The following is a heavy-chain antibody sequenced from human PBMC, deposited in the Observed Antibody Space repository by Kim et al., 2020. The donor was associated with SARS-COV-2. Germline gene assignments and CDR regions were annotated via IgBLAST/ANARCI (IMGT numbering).Heavy chain of an antibody. V-gene: IGHV3-30-3*01. D-gene: IGHD3-3*01. CDR1: GFTFSSYA. CDR2: ISYDGSNK. CDR3: ARDSRRITIFGVVIIPVGPPDY. J-gene: IGHJ4*02. Sequence: GGSLRLSCAASGFTFSSYAMHWVRQAPGKGLEWVAVISYDGSNKYYADSVKGRFTISRDNSKNTLYLQMNSLRAEDTAVYYCARDSRRITIFGVVIIPVGPPDYWGQGTLVTVSS.